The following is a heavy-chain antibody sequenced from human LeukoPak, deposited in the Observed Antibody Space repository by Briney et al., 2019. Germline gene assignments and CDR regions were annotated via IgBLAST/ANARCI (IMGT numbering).Heavy chain of an antibody. CDR2: FDPEDGET. D-gene: IGHD3-22*01. Sequence: ASVKVSCKVSGYTLTELSMHWVRQAPGKGLEWMGSFDPEDGETIYAQKFQGRVTMTEDTSTDTAYMELSSLRSEDTAVYYCATGGHDSSGYYVYYCDYWGQGTLVTVSS. J-gene: IGHJ4*02. V-gene: IGHV1-24*01. CDR3: ATGGHDSSGYYVYYCDY. CDR1: GYTLTELS.